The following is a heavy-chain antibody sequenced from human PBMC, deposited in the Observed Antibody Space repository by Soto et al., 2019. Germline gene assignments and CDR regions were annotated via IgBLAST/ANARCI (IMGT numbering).Heavy chain of an antibody. CDR2: INTYNGNT. V-gene: IGHV1-18*01. CDR3: ARGRTSALGTFDY. J-gene: IGHJ4*02. Sequence: QVQLVQSGAEMKKPGASVKVSCKASGDTFINYDISWVRQAPGPGLGWMGWINTYNGNTTYPQEFPGRVPMTTDKSTRKAYMALSSLRADDTAVYFCARGRTSALGTFDYWGQGSLVTVAS. CDR1: GDTFINYD.